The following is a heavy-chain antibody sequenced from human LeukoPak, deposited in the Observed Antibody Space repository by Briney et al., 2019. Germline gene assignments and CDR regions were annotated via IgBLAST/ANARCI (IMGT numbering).Heavy chain of an antibody. CDR3: ATDTAWGSSFDD. Sequence: GGSLRLSSAASGFTFSSFWRHWGRQAPGKGLVWVSRINSDGSSTSYADSVKGRFTVSRDNARNTLYLQMNSLRAEDTAVYYCATDTAWGSSFDDWGQGTLVTVSS. V-gene: IGHV3-74*01. CDR2: INSDGSST. D-gene: IGHD7-27*01. J-gene: IGHJ4*02. CDR1: GFTFSSFW.